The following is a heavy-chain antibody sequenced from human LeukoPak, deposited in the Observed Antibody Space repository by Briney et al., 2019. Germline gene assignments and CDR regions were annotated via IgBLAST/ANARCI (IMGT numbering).Heavy chain of an antibody. CDR3: ALSPSNYYGSGTPEFDP. CDR1: GFTFTSYS. CDR2: ISSSSSHI. D-gene: IGHD3-10*01. Sequence: PGGSLRLSCAASGFTFTSYSMNWVRQAPGKGLEWVSSISSSSSHIYYADAVKGRFTISRDNAKNSLNLQMNSLRAEDTAVYYCALSPSNYYGSGTPEFDPWGQGTLVTVSS. V-gene: IGHV3-21*01. J-gene: IGHJ5*02.